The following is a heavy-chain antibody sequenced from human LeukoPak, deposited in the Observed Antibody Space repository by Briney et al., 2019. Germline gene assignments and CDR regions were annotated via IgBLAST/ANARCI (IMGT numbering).Heavy chain of an antibody. D-gene: IGHD1-1*01. CDR1: GYTFTGYY. Sequence: ASVKVSCKASGYTFTGYYMHWVRQAPGQGLEWMGRINPNSGGTNYAQKFQGRVTMTRDTSISTAYMELSRLRSEDTAVYYCAREVERRYYYYYYMGVWGKGTTVTVSS. CDR2: INPNSGGT. J-gene: IGHJ6*03. V-gene: IGHV1-2*06. CDR3: AREVERRYYYYYYMGV.